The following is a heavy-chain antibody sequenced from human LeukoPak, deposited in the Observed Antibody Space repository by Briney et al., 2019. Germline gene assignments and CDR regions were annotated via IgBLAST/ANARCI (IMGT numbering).Heavy chain of an antibody. D-gene: IGHD6-6*01. J-gene: IGHJ4*02. V-gene: IGHV3-48*01. CDR2: ISSSSANI. Sequence: PGGSLRLSCAVSGFTFSSYAMHWVRQAPGKGLEWISYISSSSANIYYADSVRGRFTISRDNAKSSLYLQMNSLRAEDTAVYYCARVGGSSWDWGQGTLVTVSS. CDR1: GFTFSSYA. CDR3: ARVGGSSWD.